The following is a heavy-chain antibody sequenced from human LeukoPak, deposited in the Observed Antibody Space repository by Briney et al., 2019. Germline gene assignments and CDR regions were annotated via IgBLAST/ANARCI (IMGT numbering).Heavy chain of an antibody. J-gene: IGHJ4*02. CDR3: AKEVYCTNGVCYTDY. D-gene: IGHD2-8*01. V-gene: IGHV3-30*18. Sequence: GRSLRLSCAASGFTFSSYGMHWVRQAPGKGLEWVAVISYDGSSKYYADSVKGRFTISRDNSKNTLYLQMNSLRAEDTAVYYCAKEVYCTNGVCYTDYWGQGTLVTVSS. CDR1: GFTFSSYG. CDR2: ISYDGSSK.